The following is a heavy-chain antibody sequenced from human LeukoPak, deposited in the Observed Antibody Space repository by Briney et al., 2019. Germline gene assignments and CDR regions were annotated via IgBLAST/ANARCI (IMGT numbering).Heavy chain of an antibody. J-gene: IGHJ4*02. CDR1: GGSISNSNYY. CDR3: ARYVVYGSGKYYFDY. CDR2: INYGGTT. D-gene: IGHD3-10*01. V-gene: IGHV4-39*01. Sequence: SETLSLTCKVSGGSISNSNYYWSWIRQPPGKELEWLGSINYGGTTYYNPSLKSRVSISVDTSKNQFSLRLSSVTAADTAVYLCARYVVYGSGKYYFDYWGQGSLVTVSS.